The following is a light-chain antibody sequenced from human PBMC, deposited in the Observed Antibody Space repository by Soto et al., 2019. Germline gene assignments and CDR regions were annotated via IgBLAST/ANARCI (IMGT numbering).Light chain of an antibody. V-gene: IGKV3-20*01. Sequence: EIVLTQSPGTLSVSPGERATLFCRARQSISSTYLAWYQKKPGQAPRLLLYGAFNRATGIPDRFSGSGSGTDFTLTIIRLEPEDCAFYYCQQYGSSSCAFGPGTKVEIK. CDR3: QQYGSSSCA. CDR1: QSISSTY. CDR2: GAF. J-gene: IGKJ3*01.